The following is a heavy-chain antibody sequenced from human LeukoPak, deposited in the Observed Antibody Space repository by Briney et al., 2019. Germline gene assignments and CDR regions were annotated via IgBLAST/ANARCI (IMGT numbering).Heavy chain of an antibody. V-gene: IGHV3-7*01. CDR1: GFTFSNYW. CDR3: ARDALVRTTRYYFDS. CDR2: IKQDGSQK. J-gene: IGHJ4*02. Sequence: GGSLRLSCAASGFTFSNYWVTWVRQAPGKGLEWVANIKQDGSQKYYVDSVKGRFTISRDNAKNLLYLQMNGLRAEDTAVYYCARDALVRTTRYYFDSWGQGTLVTVSS. D-gene: IGHD1-26*01.